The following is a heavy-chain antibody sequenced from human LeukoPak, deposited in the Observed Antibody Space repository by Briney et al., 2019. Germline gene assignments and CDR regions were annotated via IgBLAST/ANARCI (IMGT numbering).Heavy chain of an antibody. D-gene: IGHD6-13*01. V-gene: IGHV3-74*01. J-gene: IGHJ4*02. CDR1: GFTFSTYR. Sequence: GGSLRLSCAASGFTFSTYRMHWVRQGPGKGLVWVSGMNSDGSSTVYADSVKGRFAISRDNAKNTLYLQMNSLRAEDTAVYYCAKGESSSWFDWGQGTLVTVSS. CDR3: AKGESSSWFD. CDR2: MNSDGSST.